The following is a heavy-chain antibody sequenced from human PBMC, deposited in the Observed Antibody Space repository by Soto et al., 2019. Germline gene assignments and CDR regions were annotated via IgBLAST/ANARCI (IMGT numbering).Heavy chain of an antibody. CDR2: INHSGST. D-gene: IGHD6-6*01. J-gene: IGHJ6*02. Sequence: PSETLSLTCAVYGGSFSGYYWSWIRQPPGKGLVWIGEINHSGSTNYNPSLKSRVTISVDTSKIQFSLKLSFVTAADTAVYYCARLLAARFYYYGMDVWGQGTTVTVSS. CDR1: GGSFSGYY. CDR3: ARLLAARFYYYGMDV. V-gene: IGHV4-34*01.